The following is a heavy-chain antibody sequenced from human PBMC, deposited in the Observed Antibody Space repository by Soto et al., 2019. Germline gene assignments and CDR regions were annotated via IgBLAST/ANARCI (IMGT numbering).Heavy chain of an antibody. V-gene: IGHV5-51*01. CDR3: ARHHTARGYYYYGTDV. D-gene: IGHD5-18*01. CDR2: IYPGDSDT. CDR1: GYSFTSYW. Sequence: PGESLKISCKGSGYSFTSYWIGWVRQMPGKGLEWMGIIYPGDSDTRYSPSFQGQVTISADKSISTAYLQWSSLKASDTAMYYCARHHTARGYYYYGTDVWGQGTTVTVSS. J-gene: IGHJ6*02.